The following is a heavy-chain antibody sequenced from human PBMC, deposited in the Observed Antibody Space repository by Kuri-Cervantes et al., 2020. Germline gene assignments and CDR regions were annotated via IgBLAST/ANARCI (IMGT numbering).Heavy chain of an antibody. CDR1: GFTFSSHA. D-gene: IGHD1-26*01. Sequence: GGSLRLSCAASGFTFSSHAMSWVRQAPGKGLEWVSAISGSGGSTYYADSVKGRFTISRDNSKNTLYLQMNSLRAEDTAVYYCAKSFGKVGATGYFDYWGQGTLVTVSS. CDR2: ISGSGGST. CDR3: AKSFGKVGATGYFDY. J-gene: IGHJ4*02. V-gene: IGHV3-23*01.